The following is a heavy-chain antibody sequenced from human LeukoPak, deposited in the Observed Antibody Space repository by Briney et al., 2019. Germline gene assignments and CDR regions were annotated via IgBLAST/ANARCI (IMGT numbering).Heavy chain of an antibody. J-gene: IGHJ6*02. CDR2: MNPNSGNT. Sequence: ASVKVSCKASGYTFTSYDINWVRQAPGQGLEWMGWMNPNSGNTGYAQKFQGRVTMTRNTSISTAYMELSSLRSEDTAVYYCARGDVLRYFDWLSRYYGMDVWGQGTTVTVSS. D-gene: IGHD3-9*01. CDR1: GYTFTSYD. CDR3: ARGDVLRYFDWLSRYYGMDV. V-gene: IGHV1-8*01.